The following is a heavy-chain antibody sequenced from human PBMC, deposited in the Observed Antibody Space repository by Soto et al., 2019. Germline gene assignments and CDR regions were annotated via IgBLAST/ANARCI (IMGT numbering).Heavy chain of an antibody. J-gene: IGHJ5*02. D-gene: IGHD3-22*01. Sequence: SETLSLTCIVSGASMTSSIYYWAWIRQAPGKGLEWIGSLNYGGTTYHSPSLEGRVTMSVDTSKKEFSLNVISVTAADTAIYYCAGQSYFDGAGYYLGWFDPWGQGTLVTVSS. CDR1: GASMTSSIYY. CDR2: LNYGGTT. CDR3: AGQSYFDGAGYYLGWFDP. V-gene: IGHV4-39*01.